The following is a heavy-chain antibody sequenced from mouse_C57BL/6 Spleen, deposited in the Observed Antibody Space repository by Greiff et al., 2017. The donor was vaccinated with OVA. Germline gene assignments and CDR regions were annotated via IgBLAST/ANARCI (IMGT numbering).Heavy chain of an antibody. CDR3: ASYYYGSSYGRNAMDY. J-gene: IGHJ4*01. D-gene: IGHD1-1*01. CDR2: IYPGSGST. Sequence: QVQLQQPGAELVKPGASVKMSCKASGYTFTSYWITWVKQRPGQGLEWIGDIYPGSGSTNYNEKFKSKATLTVDTSSSTAYMQLSSLTSEDSAVYYCASYYYGSSYGRNAMDYWGQGTSVTVSS. V-gene: IGHV1-55*01. CDR1: GYTFTSYW.